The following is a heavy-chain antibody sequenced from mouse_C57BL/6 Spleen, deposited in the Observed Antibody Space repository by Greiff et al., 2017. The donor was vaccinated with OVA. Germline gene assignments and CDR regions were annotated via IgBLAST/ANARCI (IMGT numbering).Heavy chain of an antibody. Sequence: VQLQQPGAELVKPGASVKLSCKASGYTFTDYNMDWVKQSHGKSLEWIGDINPNNGGTIYNQKFKGKATLTVDESSSTAYMELRSLTSEDTAVYYCAREGDRYAMDYWGQGTSVTVSS. J-gene: IGHJ4*01. V-gene: IGHV1-18*01. D-gene: IGHD3-3*01. CDR2: INPNNGGT. CDR1: GYTFTDYN. CDR3: AREGDRYAMDY.